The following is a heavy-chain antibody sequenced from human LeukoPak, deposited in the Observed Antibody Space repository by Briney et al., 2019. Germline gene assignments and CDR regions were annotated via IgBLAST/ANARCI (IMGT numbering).Heavy chain of an antibody. J-gene: IGHJ4*02. Sequence: ASVKVSCKASGYTFITYDISWVRQATGQGLEWMGWMNPNSGNTGYAQKFQGRVTMTRDTSISTAYMELSRLRSDDTAVYYCASEPTDGSSWDYWGQGTLVTVSS. D-gene: IGHD6-13*01. V-gene: IGHV1-8*01. CDR3: ASEPTDGSSWDY. CDR2: MNPNSGNT. CDR1: GYTFITYD.